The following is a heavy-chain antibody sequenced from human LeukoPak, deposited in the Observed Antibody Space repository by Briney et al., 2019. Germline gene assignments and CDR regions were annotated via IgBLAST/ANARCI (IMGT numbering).Heavy chain of an antibody. V-gene: IGHV3-21*01. CDR3: ARVWHGDYSDY. CDR2: ISSSSSYI. CDR1: GFTFSSYS. D-gene: IGHD4-17*01. J-gene: IGHJ4*02. Sequence: GGSLRLSCAASGFTFSSYSMNWVRQAPGKGLEWVSSISSSSSYIYYADSVKGRFTISRDNAKNSLYLQMNGLRAEDTAVYYCARVWHGDYSDYWGQGTLVTVSS.